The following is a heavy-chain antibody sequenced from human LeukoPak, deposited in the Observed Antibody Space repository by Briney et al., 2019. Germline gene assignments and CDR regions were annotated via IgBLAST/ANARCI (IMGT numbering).Heavy chain of an antibody. CDR2: ISYDGSNK. Sequence: GGSLRLSCAASGFTFSSYAMHWVRQAPGKGLEWVAVISYDGSNKYYADSVKGRFTISRDNSKNTLYLQMNSLRAEDTAVYYCARDYGQWVQLGTFDYWGQGTLVTVSS. D-gene: IGHD5-18*01. J-gene: IGHJ4*02. V-gene: IGHV3-30*04. CDR3: ARDYGQWVQLGTFDY. CDR1: GFTFSSYA.